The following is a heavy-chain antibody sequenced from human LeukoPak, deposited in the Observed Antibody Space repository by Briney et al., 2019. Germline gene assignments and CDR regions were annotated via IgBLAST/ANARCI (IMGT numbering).Heavy chain of an antibody. V-gene: IGHV3-11*01. D-gene: IGHD2-8*01. CDR1: GFTFSVYY. J-gene: IGHJ2*01. CDR3: ARGGGDCTNGVCYNYRYFEL. CDR2: ISSSGSTI. Sequence: AGGSLILSCAASGFTFSVYYMSWIRQAPGKGLEWVSYISSSGSTIYYADSVKGRFTISRDNAKNSLYLQMNSLRAEDTAVYYCARGGGDCTNGVCYNYRYFELWGRGTLVTASS.